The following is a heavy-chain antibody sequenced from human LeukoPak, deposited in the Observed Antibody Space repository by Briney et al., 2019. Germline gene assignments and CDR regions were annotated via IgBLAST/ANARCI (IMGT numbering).Heavy chain of an antibody. J-gene: IGHJ6*02. Sequence: GGSLRLSCAASGFTFSSYEMNWVRQAPGKGLEWVSYISSTGSTIYYADSVKGRFTISRDNAKNSLYLRMNSLRAEDTAVYYCAIQGITMVRGVIPRYGMDVWGQGTTVTVSS. CDR3: AIQGITMVRGVIPRYGMDV. CDR1: GFTFSSYE. V-gene: IGHV3-48*03. D-gene: IGHD3-10*01. CDR2: ISSTGSTI.